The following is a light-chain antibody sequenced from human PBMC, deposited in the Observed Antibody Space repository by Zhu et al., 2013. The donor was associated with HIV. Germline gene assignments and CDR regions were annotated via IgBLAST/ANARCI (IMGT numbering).Light chain of an antibody. V-gene: IGKV3D-15*01. Sequence: EVVLTQSPATLSLSPGEGATLSCRASQSVGNYLAWYQQKPGQAPRLLIYGTSTRATGVPARFRGSGSGTEFTLTISSLESEDVAVYYCHQYYTTPLTFGGGTKVEIK. J-gene: IGKJ4*01. CDR3: HQYYTTPLT. CDR2: GTS. CDR1: QSVGNY.